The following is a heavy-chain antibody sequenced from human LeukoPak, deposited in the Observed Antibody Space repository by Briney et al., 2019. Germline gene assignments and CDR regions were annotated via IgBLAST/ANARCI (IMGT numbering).Heavy chain of an antibody. CDR3: ARDHLLYPYYMDV. CDR2: TYYRSKWYN. J-gene: IGHJ6*03. D-gene: IGHD3-10*01. V-gene: IGHV6-1*01. Sequence: SQTLSLTCVISGDSVSSNSAAWNWIRQSPSRGLEWLGRTYYRSKWYNDYAISVKSRITINPDTSKNQFSMKLNSVTAADTAVYFCARDHLLYPYYMDVWGKGTTVTISS. CDR1: GDSVSSNSAA.